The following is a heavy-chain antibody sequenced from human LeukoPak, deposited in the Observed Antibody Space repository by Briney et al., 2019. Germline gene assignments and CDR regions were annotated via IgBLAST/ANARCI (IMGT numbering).Heavy chain of an antibody. CDR2: ISSSSII. CDR3: ARFGGMQLPYYFDY. V-gene: IGHV3-48*04. D-gene: IGHD2-2*01. J-gene: IGHJ4*02. Sequence: GGSLRLSCAASGSTFSSYSMNWVRQAPGKGLEWVSYISSSSIIYYADSVKGRFTISRDNAKNSLYLQMNSLRVEDTAVYYCARFGGMQLPYYFDYWGQGTLVTVSS. CDR1: GSTFSSYS.